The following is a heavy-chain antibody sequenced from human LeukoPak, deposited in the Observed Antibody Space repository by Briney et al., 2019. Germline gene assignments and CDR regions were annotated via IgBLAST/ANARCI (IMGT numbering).Heavy chain of an antibody. J-gene: IGHJ4*02. V-gene: IGHV4-39*01. CDR3: ARHPHYYFDNSAR. Sequence: SETLSLTCTVSGDSVRTSNSYWGRIRQPPGKGLEWIVSMYYSGNTYYNPSLKSRVTISVDTSKNQLSLRLSSVTAADTAVYYCARHPHYYFDNSARWGQGTLVTVSS. D-gene: IGHD3-22*01. CDR2: MYYSGNT. CDR1: GDSVRTSNSY.